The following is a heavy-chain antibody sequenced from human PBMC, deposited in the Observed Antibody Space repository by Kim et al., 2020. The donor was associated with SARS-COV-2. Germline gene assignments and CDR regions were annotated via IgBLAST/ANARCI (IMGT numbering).Heavy chain of an antibody. J-gene: IGHJ5*02. CDR3: ARVYRGYSYGPHWFGP. V-gene: IGHV4-34*01. D-gene: IGHD5-18*01. Sequence: SETLSLTCAVYGGSFSGYYWSWIRQPPGKGLEWIGEINHSGSTNYNPSLKSRVTISVDTSKNQFSLKLSSVTAADTAVYYCARVYRGYSYGPHWFGPWGQGTLVTVSS. CDR2: INHSGST. CDR1: GGSFSGYY.